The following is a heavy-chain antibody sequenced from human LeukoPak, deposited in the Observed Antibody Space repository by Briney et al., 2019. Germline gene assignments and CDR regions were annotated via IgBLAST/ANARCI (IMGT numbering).Heavy chain of an antibody. D-gene: IGHD3-3*01. CDR2: INPNNSGT. J-gene: IGHJ6*02. CDR3: ARGPPTIFGVVIMDYYYGMDV. CDR1: GYTITGYY. V-gene: IGHV1-2*02. Sequence: ASVKVTCKASGYTITGYYMHWGWLGHGQGQGLMWWINPNNSGTNYAQKFQGRVTMTRDTSISTAYMELSRLRSDDTAVYYCARGPPTIFGVVIMDYYYGMDVWGQGTTVTVSS.